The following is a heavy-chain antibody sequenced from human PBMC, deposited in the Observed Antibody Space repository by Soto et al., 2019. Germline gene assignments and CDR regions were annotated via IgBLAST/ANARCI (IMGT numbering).Heavy chain of an antibody. D-gene: IGHD1-7*01. J-gene: IGHJ3*02. Sequence: ASVKVSCKVSGYTLTELSMHWVRQAPGKGLEWMGGFDPEDGETIYAQKFQGRVTMTEDTSTDTAYMELSSLRSEDTAVYYCATPHNWNYVGAFDIWGQGTMVPVSS. V-gene: IGHV1-24*01. CDR1: GYTLTELS. CDR3: ATPHNWNYVGAFDI. CDR2: FDPEDGET.